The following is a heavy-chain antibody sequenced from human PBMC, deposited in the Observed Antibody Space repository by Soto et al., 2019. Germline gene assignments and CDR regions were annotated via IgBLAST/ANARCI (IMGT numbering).Heavy chain of an antibody. J-gene: IGHJ6*02. D-gene: IGHD2-2*01. CDR2: IKSKTDDGTT. CDR1: GFTFSNAW. Sequence: EVQLVESGGGLVKPGGSLRLSCTVSGFTFSNAWMTWVRQAPVKGLEWVGRIKSKTDDGTTDYAAPVKGRFTISRDDSRNTLYLQMNSLKTEDTAVYYCTTDSSSWAYYYYYGMDVWGQGTTVTVSS. CDR3: TTDSSSWAYYYYYGMDV. V-gene: IGHV3-15*01.